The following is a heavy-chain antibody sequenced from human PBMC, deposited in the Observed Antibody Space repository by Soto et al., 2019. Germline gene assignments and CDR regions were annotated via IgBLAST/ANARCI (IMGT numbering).Heavy chain of an antibody. Sequence: EEQLVESGGGLVQPGGSLRLSCVASGFILSGYDMHWVRQATGAGLEWVSAIGTAGDPYYSGSVKGRFTISRGNAENSVYLQMNSLRAGDTAVYYCARAGYDSSGYYFYAMDVWGPGTTVTVSS. D-gene: IGHD3-22*01. CDR1: GFILSGYD. CDR3: ARAGYDSSGYYFYAMDV. V-gene: IGHV3-13*05. J-gene: IGHJ6*02. CDR2: IGTAGDP.